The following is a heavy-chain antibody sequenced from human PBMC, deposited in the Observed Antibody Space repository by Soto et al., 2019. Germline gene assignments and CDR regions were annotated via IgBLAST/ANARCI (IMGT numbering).Heavy chain of an antibody. D-gene: IGHD3-10*01. CDR3: AKGTYYYGSAPYYFDY. CDR2: ISDSGGST. Sequence: GGSLRLSCAASGFTFSSYAMSWVRQAPGKGLEWVSGISDSGGSTYYADSVKGRFTISRDNSKNTLYLQMNSLRAEDTAVYYCAKGTYYYGSAPYYFDYWGQGTLVTVSS. V-gene: IGHV3-23*01. J-gene: IGHJ4*02. CDR1: GFTFSSYA.